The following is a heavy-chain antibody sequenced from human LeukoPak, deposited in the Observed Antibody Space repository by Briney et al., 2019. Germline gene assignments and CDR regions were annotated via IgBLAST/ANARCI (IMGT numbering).Heavy chain of an antibody. Sequence: GGSLRLSCAASGFTFTNYWMSWVRQAPGKGLEVVANIKQDRSEKYYVDSVKGRFTISRDNSENTLYLQINSLRVEDTAVYYCAKDTPTTGYHLDSWGQGTLVTVSS. J-gene: IGHJ4*02. CDR2: IKQDRSEK. D-gene: IGHD1-1*01. CDR1: GFTFTNYW. CDR3: AKDTPTTGYHLDS. V-gene: IGHV3-7*01.